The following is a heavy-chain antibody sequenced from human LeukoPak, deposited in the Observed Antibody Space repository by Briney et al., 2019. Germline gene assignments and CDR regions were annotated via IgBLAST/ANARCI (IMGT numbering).Heavy chain of an antibody. CDR1: GFTFSSYS. V-gene: IGHV3-21*01. CDR2: ISSSSSYI. J-gene: IGHJ6*02. D-gene: IGHD2-21*02. Sequence: GGSLRLSCAASGFTFSSYSMNWVRQAPGKGLEWVSSISSSSSYIYYADSVKGRFTISRDNAKNSLYLQMNSLRAEDTAVYYCARDPVVTANYYGMDVWGQGTTVTVSS. CDR3: ARDPVVTANYYGMDV.